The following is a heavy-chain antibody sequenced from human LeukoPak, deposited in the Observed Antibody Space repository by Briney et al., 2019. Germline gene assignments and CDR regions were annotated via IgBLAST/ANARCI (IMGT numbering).Heavy chain of an antibody. CDR1: GYSISSAYY. D-gene: IGHD5-12*01. J-gene: IGHJ4*02. V-gene: IGHV4-38-2*02. Sequence: SETLSLTCSVSGYSISSAYYWGWIRQPPGKGLEWIGYIYHSGSTKYNPSLKSRVTISVDTSKNQFSLKLSSVTAADTAVYYCARDGYSGNDGLWGQGTLVTVSS. CDR2: IYHSGST. CDR3: ARDGYSGNDGL.